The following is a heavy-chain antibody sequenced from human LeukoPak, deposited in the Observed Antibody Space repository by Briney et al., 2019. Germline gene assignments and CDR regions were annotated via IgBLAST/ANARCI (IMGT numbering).Heavy chain of an antibody. Sequence: GASVEVSCKASGYTFTSYYMHWVRQAPGQGREWMGIINPSGSSTSYAQKFQGRVTMTRDTSTSTVYMELSSLRSEDTAVYYCARDVGARAFDYCGQGTLVTVSS. CDR1: GYTFTSYY. V-gene: IGHV1-46*01. CDR2: INPSGSST. CDR3: ARDVGARAFDY. D-gene: IGHD1-26*01. J-gene: IGHJ4*02.